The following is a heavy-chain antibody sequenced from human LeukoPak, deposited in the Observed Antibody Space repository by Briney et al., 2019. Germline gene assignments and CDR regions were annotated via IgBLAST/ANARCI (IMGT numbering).Heavy chain of an antibody. CDR2: MKYDGSEK. CDR3: ARDRYCSSTSCYTGEYYYYYMDV. D-gene: IGHD2-2*02. J-gene: IGHJ6*03. Sequence: PGGSLRLSCAASGFTFSSYWMSWVRQAPGKGLEWVANMKYDGSEKYYVDSVKGRFTISRDNAKNSLYLQMNSLRAEDTAVYYCARDRYCSSTSCYTGEYYYYYMDVWGKGTTVTVSS. V-gene: IGHV3-7*01. CDR1: GFTFSSYW.